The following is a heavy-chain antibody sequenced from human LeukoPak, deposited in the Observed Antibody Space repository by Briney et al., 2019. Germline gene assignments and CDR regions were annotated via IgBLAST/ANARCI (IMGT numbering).Heavy chain of an antibody. Sequence: GGSLRLSCAASGFTFSSYEMNWVRQAPGKGLEWVSYISSSGSTIYYADSVKGRFTISRDNAKNSLYLQMNSLRAEDTAVYYCARPSVASSFDYWGQGTLVTVSS. V-gene: IGHV3-48*03. CDR3: ARPSVASSFDY. J-gene: IGHJ4*02. D-gene: IGHD2-2*01. CDR1: GFTFSSYE. CDR2: ISSSGSTI.